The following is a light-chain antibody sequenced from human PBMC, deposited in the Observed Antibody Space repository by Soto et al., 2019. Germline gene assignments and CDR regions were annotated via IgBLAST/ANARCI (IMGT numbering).Light chain of an antibody. V-gene: IGKV3-15*01. J-gene: IGKJ4*01. Sequence: EIVLTQSPATLSVSPGERVSLSCRASQSVSSHLAWYQQTPGQGPRLLIYGASTRATGIPARFSGSGSGTEFTLTISSLQSEDFAVYYCQQYDNWLALTFGGGTKVEIK. CDR2: GAS. CDR3: QQYDNWLALT. CDR1: QSVSSH.